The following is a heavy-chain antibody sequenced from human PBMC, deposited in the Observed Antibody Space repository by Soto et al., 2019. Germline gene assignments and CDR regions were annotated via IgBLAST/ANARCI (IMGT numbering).Heavy chain of an antibody. CDR2: IYYSGST. V-gene: IGHV4-61*01. J-gene: IGHJ4*02. D-gene: IGHD2-2*01. CDR1: GGSVISGSYY. Sequence: SETLSLTCTVSGGSVISGSYYWSWIRQPPGKGLEWIGYIYYSGSTNYNPSLKSRVTISVDTSKNQFSLKLSSVTAADTAVYYCAVVVVPAAIVDYWGQGTLVTVSS. CDR3: AVVVVPAAIVDY.